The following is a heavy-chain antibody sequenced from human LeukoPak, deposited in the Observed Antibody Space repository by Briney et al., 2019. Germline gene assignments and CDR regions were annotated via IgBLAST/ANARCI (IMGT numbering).Heavy chain of an antibody. Sequence: KPSETLSLTCAVYGGSFSGYYWSWIRQPPGKGLEWIGYIYYSGSTNYNPSLKSRVTISVDTSKNQFSLKLSSVTAADTAVYYCARHVSGSYSFDYWGQGTLVTVSS. CDR1: GGSFSGYY. CDR3: ARHVSGSYSFDY. V-gene: IGHV4-59*08. D-gene: IGHD1-26*01. CDR2: IYYSGST. J-gene: IGHJ4*02.